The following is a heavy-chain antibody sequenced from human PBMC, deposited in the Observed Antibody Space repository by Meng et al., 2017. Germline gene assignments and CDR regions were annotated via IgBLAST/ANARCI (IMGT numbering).Heavy chain of an antibody. J-gene: IGHJ4*02. Sequence: GQLLQSGGAVKKPWASVKVSCNSSAHTLSSDGFAWVRQAPGQGLEWMGWINAYNGYTDYAQKFLGRVTLTTDTSTNTGYMELRSLTSDDTAVYYCATRGNPYLDCWGQGTLVTVSS. CDR1: AHTLSSDG. CDR3: ATRGNPYLDC. V-gene: IGHV1-18*01. CDR2: INAYNGYT.